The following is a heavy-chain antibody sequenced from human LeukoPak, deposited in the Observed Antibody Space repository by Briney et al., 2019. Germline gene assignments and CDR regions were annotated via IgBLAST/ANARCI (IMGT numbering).Heavy chain of an antibody. CDR3: ARGKPKITMVRGVPRDDAFDI. J-gene: IGHJ3*02. Sequence: GGSLRLSCAASGFTFSSYGMHWVRQAPGKGLEWVAFIRYDGSNKYYADSVKGRFTISRDNSKNTLYLHVNSLRPEDTAVYYCARGKPKITMVRGVPRDDAFDIWGQGTMVTVSS. V-gene: IGHV3-30*02. CDR1: GFTFSSYG. D-gene: IGHD3-10*01. CDR2: IRYDGSNK.